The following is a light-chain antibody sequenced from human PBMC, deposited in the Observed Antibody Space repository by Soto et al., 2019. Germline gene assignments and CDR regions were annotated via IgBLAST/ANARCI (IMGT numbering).Light chain of an antibody. J-gene: IGLJ7*01. CDR2: DVS. V-gene: IGLV2-11*01. Sequence: QSALAQPRSVSGSPGQSVTISCTGTSSDDGGYNYVSWYQQHPGKAPKLLIYDVSNRPSGVPDRFSGSKSGNTASLSISGLQAEDEADYYCCSYAGSYSLYVFGSGTQLTVL. CDR3: CSYAGSYSLYV. CDR1: SSDDGGYNY.